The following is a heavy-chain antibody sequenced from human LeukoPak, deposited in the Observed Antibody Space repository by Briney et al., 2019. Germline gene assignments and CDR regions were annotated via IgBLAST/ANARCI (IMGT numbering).Heavy chain of an antibody. V-gene: IGHV4-34*01. CDR3: ASILDRERRPFDY. Sequence: SETLSLTCAVYGGSFSGYYWSWIRQPPGKGLEWIGEINHSGSTNYNPSLKSRVTISVDTSKNQFSLKLSSVTAADTAVYYCASILDRERRPFDYWGQGTLVTVSP. J-gene: IGHJ4*02. D-gene: IGHD3-10*01. CDR2: INHSGST. CDR1: GGSFSGYY.